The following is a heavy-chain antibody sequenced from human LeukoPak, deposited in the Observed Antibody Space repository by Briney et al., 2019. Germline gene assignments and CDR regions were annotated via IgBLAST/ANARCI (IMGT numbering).Heavy chain of an antibody. CDR2: ISSSGSYI. V-gene: IGHV3-21*04. CDR1: GFTFSTYS. Sequence: GGSLRLSCAASGFTFSTYSMNWVRQAPGKGLEWVSSISSSGSYIYYADSVKGRFTISRDNAKNSLYLQMNSVRAEDTAVYYRAREGTFGDYRASGDHWGQGALVTVSS. CDR3: AREGTFGDYRASGDH. D-gene: IGHD2-21*02. J-gene: IGHJ4*02.